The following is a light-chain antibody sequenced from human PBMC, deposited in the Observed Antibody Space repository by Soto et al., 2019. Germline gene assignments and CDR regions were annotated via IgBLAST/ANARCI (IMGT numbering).Light chain of an antibody. CDR3: ASYAGNNNFVV. J-gene: IGLJ2*01. Sequence: QSALTQPPSASGSPGQSVTISCTGTSRDVGGYNYVSWYQHHPGKAPKLVMYEVTERPSGVPERFSGSKSGNTASLTVSGLQDEDEAEYYCASYAGNNNFVVFGGGTKVTVL. V-gene: IGLV2-8*01. CDR1: SRDVGGYNY. CDR2: EVT.